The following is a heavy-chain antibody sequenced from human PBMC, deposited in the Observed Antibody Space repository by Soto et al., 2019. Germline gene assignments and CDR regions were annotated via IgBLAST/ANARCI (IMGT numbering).Heavy chain of an antibody. V-gene: IGHV1-69*04. J-gene: IGHJ5*02. CDR3: AGDPDSHYNDSHASSYP. CDR2: IIPIIGII. CDR1: GGTFSTYS. Sequence: GASVKVSCKASGGTFSTYSITWVRQAPEKKLEWMGRIIPIIGIINYAQKFQGRVTISADKFTGTAYMELTGLRSDDTAVYYCAGDPDSHYNDSHASSYPWGQGTLVTVSS. D-gene: IGHD4-4*01.